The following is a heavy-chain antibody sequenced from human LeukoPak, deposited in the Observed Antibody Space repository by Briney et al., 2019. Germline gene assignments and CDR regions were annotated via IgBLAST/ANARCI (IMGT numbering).Heavy chain of an antibody. V-gene: IGHV3-23*01. CDR3: ARGGGATDY. J-gene: IGHJ4*02. D-gene: IGHD1-26*01. CDR2: ISGSGGST. CDR1: GFTFSSYA. Sequence: PGGSLRLSCAASGFTFSSYAMSWVRQAPGKGLEWVSAISGSGGSTYYADSVKGRFTISRDNAKNSLYLQMNSLRAEDTAVYYCARGGGATDYWGQGTLVTVSS.